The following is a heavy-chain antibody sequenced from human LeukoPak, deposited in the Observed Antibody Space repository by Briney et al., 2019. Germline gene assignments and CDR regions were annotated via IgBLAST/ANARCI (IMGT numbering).Heavy chain of an antibody. CDR1: GFTFSSYS. Sequence: GGSLRLSCAASGFTFSSYSMNWVRQAPGKGLEWVSSISSNSRYIYYADSMRGRFTISRDNAKNSLYLQMNSLKPEDTAVYYCARVAEAAAFDSWGQGTLVTVSS. J-gene: IGHJ4*02. V-gene: IGHV3-21*06. CDR2: ISSNSRYI. CDR3: ARVAEAAAFDS. D-gene: IGHD6-13*01.